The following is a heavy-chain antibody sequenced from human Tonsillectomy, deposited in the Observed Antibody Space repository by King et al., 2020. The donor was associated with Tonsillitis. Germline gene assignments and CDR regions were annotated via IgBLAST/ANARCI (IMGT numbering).Heavy chain of an antibody. J-gene: IGHJ4*02. CDR2: IKEDGSEK. CDR3: ATGGEGSSYRPSHY. V-gene: IGHV3-7*03. D-gene: IGHD3-22*01. CDR1: GFTFSSCW. Sequence: VQLVESGGGLVQPGGSLRLSCAASGFTFSSCWMTWVRQTPGKGLEWVANIKEDGSEKYYVDSVKGRFTISRDNPKNSVYLQMNSLRAEDTAVYYCATGGEGSSYRPSHYWGQGTLVTVSS.